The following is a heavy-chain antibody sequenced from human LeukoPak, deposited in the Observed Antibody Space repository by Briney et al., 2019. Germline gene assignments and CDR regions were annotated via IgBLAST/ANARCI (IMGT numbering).Heavy chain of an antibody. D-gene: IGHD3-9*01. J-gene: IGHJ6*02. Sequence: ASVKVSCKASGYTFTSYDINWVRQATGQGLEWMGWMNPNSGGTNYAQKFQGWVTMTRDTSISTAYMELSRLRSDDTAVYYCARERYFDWLSNPQYYYYGMDVWGQGTTVTVSS. CDR1: GYTFTSYD. CDR3: ARERYFDWLSNPQYYYYGMDV. V-gene: IGHV1-2*04. CDR2: MNPNSGGT.